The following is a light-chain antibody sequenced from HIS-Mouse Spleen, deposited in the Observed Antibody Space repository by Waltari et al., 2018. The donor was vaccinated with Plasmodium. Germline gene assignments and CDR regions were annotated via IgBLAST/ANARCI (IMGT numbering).Light chain of an antibody. CDR3: QQYNSYWT. J-gene: IGKJ1*01. Sequence: VLTQSPGTLSLSPGERATLSCRASQSVSSSYLAWYQQKPGQAPRLLIYGASSRATGIPDRFSGSGSGTDFTLTISSLQPDDFATYYCQQYNSYWTFGQGTKVEIK. CDR2: GAS. CDR1: QSVSSSY. V-gene: IGKV3-20*01.